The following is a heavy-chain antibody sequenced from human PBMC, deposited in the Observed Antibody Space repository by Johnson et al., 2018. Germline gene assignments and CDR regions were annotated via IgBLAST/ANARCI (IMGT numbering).Heavy chain of an antibody. CDR2: ISKSGEFT. J-gene: IGHJ6*03. CDR1: GFTFDFFG. V-gene: IGHV3-23*04. CDR3: AKDRAARPLGYYYMDV. Sequence: VQLVQSGGGLVQPGGSLRLSCAASGFTFDFFGMSWVRQAPGKGLEWLSSISKSGEFTYYGDPVKGRFTNSRDNSKNTLYLHMKSLRAEDTAVYYCAKDRAARPLGYYYMDVWGKGTTVIVSS. D-gene: IGHD6-6*01.